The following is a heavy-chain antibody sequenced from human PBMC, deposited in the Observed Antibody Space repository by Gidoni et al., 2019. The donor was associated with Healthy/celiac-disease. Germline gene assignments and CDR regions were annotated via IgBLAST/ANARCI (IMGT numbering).Heavy chain of an antibody. CDR3: ARAGYCSGGSCYSSWFDP. D-gene: IGHD2-15*01. V-gene: IGHV4-61*02. J-gene: IGHJ5*02. Sequence: QVQLQESGPGLVKPSQTLSLTCTVSGGSISSGSYYWSWIRQPAGKGLEWIGRIYTSGSTNYNPSLKSRVTISVDTSKNQFSLKLSSVTAADTAVYYCARAGYCSGGSCYSSWFDPWGQGTLVTVSS. CDR1: GGSISSGSYY. CDR2: IYTSGST.